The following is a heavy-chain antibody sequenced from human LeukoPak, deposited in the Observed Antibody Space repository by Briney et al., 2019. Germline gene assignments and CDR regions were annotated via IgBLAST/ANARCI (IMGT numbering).Heavy chain of an antibody. CDR3: ARTRGSHISMAYLDY. Sequence: GASVKVSCKASGYTFTGYYMHWVRQAPGQGLEWMGWINPNSGGTNYAQKFQGRVTLTRDTSISTAYMELRSLTSDDTAVYYCARTRGSHISMAYLDYWGQGTLVTVSS. V-gene: IGHV1-2*02. D-gene: IGHD2/OR15-2a*01. CDR1: GYTFTGYY. J-gene: IGHJ4*02. CDR2: INPNSGGT.